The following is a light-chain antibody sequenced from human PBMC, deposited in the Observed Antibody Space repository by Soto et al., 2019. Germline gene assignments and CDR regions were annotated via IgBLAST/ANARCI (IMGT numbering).Light chain of an antibody. CDR1: QSVSSY. V-gene: IGKV3-11*01. J-gene: IGKJ3*01. CDR3: QQRSNWPPGFT. CDR2: DAS. Sequence: EIVLTQSPVTLSLSPGERATLSCRASQSVSSYLAWYQQKPGQPPRLLIYDASNRATGTPARFSGSGSGTDVTLTISRLEPDDFAVYYCQQRSNWPPGFTFGPGTKVDFK.